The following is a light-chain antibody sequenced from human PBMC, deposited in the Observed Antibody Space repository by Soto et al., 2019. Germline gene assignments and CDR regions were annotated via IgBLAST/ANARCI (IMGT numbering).Light chain of an antibody. CDR3: QQYTDWPPWT. CDR2: GAS. V-gene: IGKV3-15*01. J-gene: IGKJ1*01. CDR1: QSVRNN. Sequence: EIVMTQSPATLSVSPGERATLSCRASQSVRNNLAWYQQKPGQAPRLLIYGASTRATGIPARFSGSGSGTDFPLTISRLQSEDFAVYYCQQYTDWPPWTFGQGTKVEIK.